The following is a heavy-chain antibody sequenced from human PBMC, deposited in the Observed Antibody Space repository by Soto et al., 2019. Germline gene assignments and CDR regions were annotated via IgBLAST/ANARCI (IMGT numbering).Heavy chain of an antibody. D-gene: IGHD6-19*01. J-gene: IGHJ4*02. CDR3: AKELFSGYSSGVDY. Sequence: GGSLRLSCAASGFTFSSYAMSWVRQAPGKGLEWVSAISGTSPSTYYADSVQGRFSISTDSSRKTLYLQMDSLRAEDTAVYYCAKELFSGYSSGVDYWGQGTLVTVSS. CDR1: GFTFSSYA. V-gene: IGHV3-23*01. CDR2: ISGTSPST.